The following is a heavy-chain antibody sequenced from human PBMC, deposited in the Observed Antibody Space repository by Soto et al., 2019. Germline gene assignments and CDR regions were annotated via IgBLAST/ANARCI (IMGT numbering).Heavy chain of an antibody. Sequence: PGGSLRLSCAASGFTFNSYAMSWVRQAPGKGLEWVSAISGSGDSTSYADSVKGRFTISRDNSKNTLYLQMNSLRAEDTAVYYCARSVCTYGTYLVDFWSQGTRVTVSS. CDR1: GFTFNSYA. V-gene: IGHV3-23*01. CDR3: ARSVCTYGTYLVDF. D-gene: IGHD3-10*01. CDR2: ISGSGDST. J-gene: IGHJ4*02.